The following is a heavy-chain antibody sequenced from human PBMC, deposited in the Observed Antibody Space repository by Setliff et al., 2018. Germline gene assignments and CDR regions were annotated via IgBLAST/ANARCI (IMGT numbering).Heavy chain of an antibody. CDR1: GYTFTGPY. CDR3: ATQTAAYYFDY. J-gene: IGHJ4*02. D-gene: IGHD6-13*01. V-gene: IGHV1-2*02. Sequence: ASVKVSCKASGYTFTGPYMHWVRQAPGQGLEWMGWINPDTGYSKYAQKFQGRVTLTRDTSITTAYMELRSLTSDDTAVYYCATQTAAYYFDYWGQGALVTVSS. CDR2: INPDTGYS.